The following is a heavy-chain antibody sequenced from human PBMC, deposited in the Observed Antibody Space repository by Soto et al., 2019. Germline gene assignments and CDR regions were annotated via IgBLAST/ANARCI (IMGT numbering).Heavy chain of an antibody. D-gene: IGHD1-26*01. CDR3: AKDPVVGTRRAFDI. J-gene: IGHJ3*02. CDR1: GFTFSNFA. V-gene: IGHV3-23*01. Sequence: EVQLLESGGGLVQPGGSLRLSCAASGFTFSNFAMNWVRQAPGKGLECVSAISGSGGSTYYADSVKGRYTISRDNSKNTLYLQMNSLRAEDTAVYYCAKDPVVGTRRAFDIWGQGTMVTVSS. CDR2: ISGSGGST.